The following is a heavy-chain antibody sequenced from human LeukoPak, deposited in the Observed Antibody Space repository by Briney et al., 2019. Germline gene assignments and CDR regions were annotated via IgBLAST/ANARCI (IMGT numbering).Heavy chain of an antibody. D-gene: IGHD2-2*01. V-gene: IGHV3-23*01. CDR1: GFTFSSYA. CDR2: ISGSGGST. Sequence: GGSLRLSCAASGFTFSSYAMSWVRQAPGKGLEWVSAISGSGGSTYYADSVKGRFTISRDNSKNTLYLQMNSLRAEDTAAYYCAKSSGCSSTSCYSRVFDYWGQGTLVTVSS. J-gene: IGHJ4*02. CDR3: AKSSGCSSTSCYSRVFDY.